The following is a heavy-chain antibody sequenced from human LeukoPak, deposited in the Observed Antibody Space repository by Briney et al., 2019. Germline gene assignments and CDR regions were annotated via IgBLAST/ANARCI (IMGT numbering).Heavy chain of an antibody. V-gene: IGHV3-23*01. CDR2: ISGGGSAT. J-gene: IGHJ6*02. CDR3: AGGAGVYYYGMDV. Sequence: PGGSLRLSCAASGFTFSNYGLSWVRQAPGKGLEWVSAISGGGSATYYADSVKGRFTISRDNSKNTLFLQMNTLRVVDTAVYYCAGGAGVYYYGMDVWGQGTSVTVSS. CDR1: GFTFSNYG.